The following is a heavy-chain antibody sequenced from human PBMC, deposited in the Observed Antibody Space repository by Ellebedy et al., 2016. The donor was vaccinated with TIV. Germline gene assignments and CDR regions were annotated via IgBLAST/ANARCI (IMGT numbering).Heavy chain of an antibody. D-gene: IGHD2-2*01. CDR1: GGSISSSNW. CDR2: IYHSGST. V-gene: IGHV4-4*02. Sequence: SETLSLIXAVSGGSISSSNWWSWVRQPPGKGLEWIGEIYHSGSTNYNPSLKSRVTISVDKSKNQFSLKLSSVTAADTAVYYCATGYCSSTSCYAGWFDPWGQGTLVTVSS. J-gene: IGHJ5*02. CDR3: ATGYCSSTSCYAGWFDP.